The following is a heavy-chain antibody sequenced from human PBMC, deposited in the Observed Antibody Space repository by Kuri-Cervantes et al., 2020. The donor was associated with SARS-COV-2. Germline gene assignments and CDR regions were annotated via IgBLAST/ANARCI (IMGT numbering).Heavy chain of an antibody. CDR3: ARDHVDTAMVFDY. Sequence: SVKVSCKASGGTFSSYAISWVRQAPGQGLEWMGRIIPILGIANYAQKFQGRVTLTADKSTSTAYMELSSLRSEDTAVYYCARDHVDTAMVFDYWGQGTLVTVSS. J-gene: IGHJ4*02. V-gene: IGHV1-69*04. D-gene: IGHD5-18*01. CDR1: GGTFSSYA. CDR2: IIPILGIA.